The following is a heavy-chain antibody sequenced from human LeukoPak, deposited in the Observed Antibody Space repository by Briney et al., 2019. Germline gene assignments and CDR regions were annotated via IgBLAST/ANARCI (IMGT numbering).Heavy chain of an antibody. CDR1: GFSFSSYA. Sequence: PGGSLRLSCATSGFSFSSYAMSWVRQAPGKGLEWVSGISGSSGTGICGSGASPFHAGYVKGRFTITRDNSKITLYLQMNSLRAEDTAVYYCAKRGDYYDSSGYYLGDYFDYWGQGTLVTVSS. D-gene: IGHD3-22*01. V-gene: IGHV3-23*01. CDR2: ISGSSGTGICGSGASP. J-gene: IGHJ4*02. CDR3: AKRGDYYDSSGYYLGDYFDY.